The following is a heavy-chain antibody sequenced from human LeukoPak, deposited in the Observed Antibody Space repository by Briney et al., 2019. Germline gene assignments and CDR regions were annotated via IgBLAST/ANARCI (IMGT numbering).Heavy chain of an antibody. CDR1: GYTFTVYY. V-gene: IGHV1-2*02. CDR2: INPNSGGT. CDR3: GRDRHWNQGNFDY. Sequence: ASVKVSCKASGYTFTVYYIHWVRQAPGQGLEWMGWINPNSGGTNYAQRFQGRVTMTRDTSIGTAYMELNRLTYDDTAVYYCGRDRHWNQGNFDYWGQGTLVTVSS. J-gene: IGHJ4*02. D-gene: IGHD1-1*01.